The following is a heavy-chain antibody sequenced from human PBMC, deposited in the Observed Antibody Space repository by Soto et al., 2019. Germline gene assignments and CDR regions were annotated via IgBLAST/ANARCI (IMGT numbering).Heavy chain of an antibody. Sequence: ASVKVSCKTSGYTFTTYGISWVRQAPGQGLEWMGWISTYNSDTNSAQNLQGRVTMTIDTSTSTAYMELRSLRSDDTAIYYCTKGATSPFDSWGQGTRVTVSS. D-gene: IGHD3-16*01. CDR2: ISTYNSDT. CDR1: GYTFTTYG. J-gene: IGHJ4*02. CDR3: TKGATSPFDS. V-gene: IGHV1-18*04.